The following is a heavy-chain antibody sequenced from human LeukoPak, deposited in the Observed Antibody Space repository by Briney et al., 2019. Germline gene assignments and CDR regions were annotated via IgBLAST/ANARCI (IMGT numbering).Heavy chain of an antibody. J-gene: IGHJ4*01. Sequence: GGSLRLSCAASGFTFSNFWMHWVRQVPGKGLVWVSRIDGGGSTINYADSVKGRFSISRDNAKSTLYLQMNSLRAEDTAVYYCARGPGSSGGAYVGDYWGHGTLVTVSS. CDR2: IDGGGSTI. D-gene: IGHD3-22*01. CDR1: GFTFSNFW. CDR3: ARGPGSSGGAYVGDY. V-gene: IGHV3-74*01.